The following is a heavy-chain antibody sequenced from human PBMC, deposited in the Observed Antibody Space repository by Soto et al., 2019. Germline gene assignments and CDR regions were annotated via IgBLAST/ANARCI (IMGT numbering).Heavy chain of an antibody. Sequence: GGSLRLSCSGSVFTFNNFGMSWVRQARGKGLEWVSAISGSATYTHYGDFVRGRFAVSRYSYNDTFYLHMKSLRAEDTAVYSCAKDLRHGLSGYFESSGQGVLVTVSS. CDR3: AKDLRHGLSGYFES. V-gene: IGHV3-23*01. CDR1: VFTFNNFG. CDR2: ISGSATYT. D-gene: IGHD3-22*01. J-gene: IGHJ4*02.